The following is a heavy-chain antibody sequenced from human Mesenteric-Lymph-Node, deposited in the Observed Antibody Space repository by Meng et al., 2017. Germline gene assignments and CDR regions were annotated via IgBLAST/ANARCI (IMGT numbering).Heavy chain of an antibody. CDR2: IKQDGSLI. V-gene: IGHV3-7*01. CDR1: GFTFSSHW. D-gene: IGHD3-10*01. Sequence: GESLKISCEASGFTFSSHWMNWVRQAPGKGLEWVANIKQDGSLIYYMDSVKGRFTISRDNAKNSLYLQMNSLRVEDTAVYYCARDTITMVRGGSHYFDYWGQGTLVTVSS. CDR3: ARDTITMVRGGSHYFDY. J-gene: IGHJ4*02.